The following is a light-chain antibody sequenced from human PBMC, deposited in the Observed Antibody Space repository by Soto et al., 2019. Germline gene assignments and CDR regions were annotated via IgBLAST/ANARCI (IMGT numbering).Light chain of an antibody. Sequence: ETVLTQSPCTLSLTPGERVTLSCRASESVRSSYLAWYQQTPGQAPRLLIYGASGRATSIPDSFSGSGSGTDFTLSISGLEPEDFAVYYCQHYGNPPKTFGQGTKVEV. V-gene: IGKV3-20*01. CDR1: ESVRSSY. CDR2: GAS. J-gene: IGKJ1*01. CDR3: QHYGNPPKT.